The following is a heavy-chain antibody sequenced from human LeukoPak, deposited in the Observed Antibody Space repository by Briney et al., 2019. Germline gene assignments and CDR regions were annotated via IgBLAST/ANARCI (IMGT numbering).Heavy chain of an antibody. D-gene: IGHD3-3*01. J-gene: IGHJ4*02. CDR3: ARXSTSRITIFGVALSLXX. CDR2: ISAYKGNT. CDR1: GYTFTSYG. V-gene: IGHV1-18*01. Sequence: ASVKVSCKASGYTFTSYGISWVRQAPGQGLEWMGWISAYKGNTNYAQKPQGRVTMTTDTSTSTAYMALRGLRSDDTAVYYCARXSTSRITIFGVALSLXXXGQGTLXXVS.